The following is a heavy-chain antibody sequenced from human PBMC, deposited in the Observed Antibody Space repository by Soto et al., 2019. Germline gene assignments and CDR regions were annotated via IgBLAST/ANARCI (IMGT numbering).Heavy chain of an antibody. D-gene: IGHD3-10*01. CDR2: IYPDDSDT. J-gene: IGHJ4*02. CDR1: GYTFTKYW. V-gene: IGHV5-51*01. Sequence: GESLKISCQASGYTFTKYWVGWVRQMPGKGLEWMGIIYPDDSDTRYSPSFQGQVTISADKSISTAYLQWSSLKASDTAMYYCARHFRYYYGSGSTLAFDYWGQGTLVTVSS. CDR3: ARHFRYYYGSGSTLAFDY.